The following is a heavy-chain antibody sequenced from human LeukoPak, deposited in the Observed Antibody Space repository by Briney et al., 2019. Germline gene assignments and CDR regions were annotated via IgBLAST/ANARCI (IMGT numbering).Heavy chain of an antibody. V-gene: IGHV3-23*01. J-gene: IGHJ5*02. CDR3: AKAGAAVTTRGYNWFDP. Sequence: PGGSLRLSCAASGFTFSSYAMSWVRQAPGKGLEWVSAISGSGGSTYYADSVKGRFTISRDNPKNTLYLQMNSLRAEDTAVYYCAKAGAAVTTRGYNWFDPWGQGTLVTVSS. CDR2: ISGSGGST. D-gene: IGHD4-17*01. CDR1: GFTFSSYA.